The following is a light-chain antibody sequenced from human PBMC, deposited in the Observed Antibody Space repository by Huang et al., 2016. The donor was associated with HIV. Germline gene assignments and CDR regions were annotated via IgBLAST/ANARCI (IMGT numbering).Light chain of an antibody. Sequence: DIQMTQSPSSVSASVGDRVTIICRASQTIGSYLNLYQQKPGKAPDLLIYSASTLQIAVPSRFSGSGSGAVFALTIHNLQPEDFATYYCQQSSSIPYTFGQGTKLDIK. V-gene: IGKV1-39*01. CDR1: QTIGSY. CDR3: QQSSSIPYT. CDR2: SAS. J-gene: IGKJ2*01.